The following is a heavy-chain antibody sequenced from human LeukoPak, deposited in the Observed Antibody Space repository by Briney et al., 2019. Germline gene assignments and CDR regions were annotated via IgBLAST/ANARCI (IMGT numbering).Heavy chain of an antibody. V-gene: IGHV1-18*01. D-gene: IGHD6-13*01. CDR1: GYTFTSYG. CDR2: ISAYNGNT. Sequence: ASVKVSCKASGYTFTSYGISWVRQAPGQGLEWMGWISAYNGNTNYAQKFQGRVTMTRDTSISTAYMELSRLRSDDTAVYYCARVCIPGIAAADPSYNWFDPWGQGTLVTVSS. J-gene: IGHJ5*02. CDR3: ARVCIPGIAAADPSYNWFDP.